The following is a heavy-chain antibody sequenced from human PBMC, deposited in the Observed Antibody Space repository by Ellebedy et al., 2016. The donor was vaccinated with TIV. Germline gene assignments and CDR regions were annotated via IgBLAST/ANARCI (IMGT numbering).Heavy chain of an antibody. CDR1: GGSFSGYY. J-gene: IGHJ4*02. D-gene: IGHD6-19*01. V-gene: IGHV4-34*01. Sequence: SETLSLXXAVYGGSFSGYYWSWIRQPPGKGLEWIGEINHSGSTNYNPSLKSRVTISVDTSKNQFSLKLSSVTAADTAVYYCARLSSGFHYWGQGTLVTVSS. CDR3: ARLSSGFHY. CDR2: INHSGST.